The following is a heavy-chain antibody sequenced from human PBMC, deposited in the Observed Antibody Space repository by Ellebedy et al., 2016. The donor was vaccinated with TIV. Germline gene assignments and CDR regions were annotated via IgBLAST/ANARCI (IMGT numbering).Heavy chain of an antibody. CDR3: AKEHYGDYSYFQH. V-gene: IGHV3-30*18. CDR2: ISYDGSNK. CDR1: GFTFSSYG. J-gene: IGHJ1*01. Sequence: GESLKISCAASGFTFSSYGIHWVRQAPGKGLEWVAVISYDGSNKYYADSVKGRFTISRDNSKNTLYLQMNSLRAEDTAVYYCAKEHYGDYSYFQHWGQGTLVTVSS. D-gene: IGHD4-17*01.